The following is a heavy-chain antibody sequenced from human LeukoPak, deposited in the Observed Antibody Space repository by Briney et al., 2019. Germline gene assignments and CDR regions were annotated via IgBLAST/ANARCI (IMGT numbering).Heavy chain of an antibody. CDR1: GFTFSDAW. V-gene: IGHV3-15*01. CDR2: IKSKGSGGTT. D-gene: IGHD2-8*01. CDR3: ARDLGYCTNGVCHTRFDY. Sequence: GGSLRLSCVASGFTFSDAWMSWVRQAPGKGLEWVGRIKSKGSGGTTDYAAPVKGRFTISRDDSRNTVYVQMNGLKTEDTAVYYCARDLGYCTNGVCHTRFDYWGQGTLVAVSS. J-gene: IGHJ4*02.